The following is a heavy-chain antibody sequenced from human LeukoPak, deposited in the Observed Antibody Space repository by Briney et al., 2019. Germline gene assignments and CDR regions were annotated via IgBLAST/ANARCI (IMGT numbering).Heavy chain of an antibody. Sequence: KPSETLSLTCAVYGGSFSGYYWSWIRQPPGKGLEWIGEINHSGSTNYNPSLKSRVTISVDTSKNQFSLKLSSATAADTAVYYCARPRRGYSYGPGAFDIWGQGTMVTVSS. CDR3: ARPRRGYSYGPGAFDI. J-gene: IGHJ3*02. CDR2: INHSGST. D-gene: IGHD5-18*01. V-gene: IGHV4-34*01. CDR1: GGSFSGYY.